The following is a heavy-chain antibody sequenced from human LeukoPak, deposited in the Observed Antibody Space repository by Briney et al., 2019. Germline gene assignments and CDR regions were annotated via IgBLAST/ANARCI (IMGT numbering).Heavy chain of an antibody. D-gene: IGHD1-26*01. V-gene: IGHV4-30-4*07. J-gene: IGHJ4*02. Sequence: PSETLSLTCAVSGGSISSGGYSWSWIRQPPGKGLEWIGCIYYSGSTYYNPSLKSRVTISVDTSKNQFSLKLSSVTAADTAVYYCARGREFDYWGQGTLVTVSS. CDR2: IYYSGST. CDR1: GGSISSGGYS. CDR3: ARGREFDY.